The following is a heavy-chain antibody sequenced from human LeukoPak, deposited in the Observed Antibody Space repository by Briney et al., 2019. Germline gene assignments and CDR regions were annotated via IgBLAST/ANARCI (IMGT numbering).Heavy chain of an antibody. CDR2: ISYDGSNK. CDR1: GFTFSSYA. D-gene: IGHD6-19*01. V-gene: IGHV3-30-3*01. Sequence: GGSLRLSCAASGFTFSSYAMHWVRQAPGKGLEWVAVISYDGSNKYYADSVKGRFTISRGNSKNTLYLQVNSLRAEDTAVYYCARHAGGWLTQADYWGQGTLVTVSS. CDR3: ARHAGGWLTQADY. J-gene: IGHJ4*02.